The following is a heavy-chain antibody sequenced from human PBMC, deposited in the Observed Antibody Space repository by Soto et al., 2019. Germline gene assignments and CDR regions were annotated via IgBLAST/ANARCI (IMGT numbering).Heavy chain of an antibody. V-gene: IGHV1-69*12. CDR2: IIPIFDLV. Sequence: QVQLVQSGAEVKEPGSSVKVSCKTSGGTFSSNGLSWVRQAPGQGPEWVGGIIPIFDLVTYAQKFQGRVTITADESTSTAYMDLSSLRSEDTAVYYCARNREGYYFDYWGQGTLVTVSP. CDR1: GGTFSSNG. J-gene: IGHJ4*02. CDR3: ARNREGYYFDY.